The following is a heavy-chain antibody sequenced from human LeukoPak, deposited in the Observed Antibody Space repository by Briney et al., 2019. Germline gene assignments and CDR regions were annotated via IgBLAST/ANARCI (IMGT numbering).Heavy chain of an antibody. V-gene: IGHV4-39*01. CDR3: ARHKDYYYSYMDV. J-gene: IGHJ6*03. CDR2: IYYSGST. CDR1: GGSISAYY. Sequence: NPSETLSLTCTVSGGSISAYYWGWIRQPPGKGLEWIGTIYYSGSTYYNPSLTSRVTISVDTSKNQFSLKLSSVTAADTAVYYCARHKDYYYSYMDVWGKGTTVTISS.